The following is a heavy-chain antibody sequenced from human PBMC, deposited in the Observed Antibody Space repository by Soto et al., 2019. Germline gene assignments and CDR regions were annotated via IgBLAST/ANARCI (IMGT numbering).Heavy chain of an antibody. Sequence: SVKVSCKASGGTFYTYTFSWVRQAPGQGLEWMGSITPIYPTTNYAEKFQGRLTVTADGSTNTAYMELNSLTSEDTAVYYCARIPRYSFPTSDDLDSWGQGTVVTVSS. CDR1: GGTFYTYT. CDR2: ITPIYPTT. D-gene: IGHD5-18*01. J-gene: IGHJ4*02. V-gene: IGHV1-69*13. CDR3: ARIPRYSFPTSDDLDS.